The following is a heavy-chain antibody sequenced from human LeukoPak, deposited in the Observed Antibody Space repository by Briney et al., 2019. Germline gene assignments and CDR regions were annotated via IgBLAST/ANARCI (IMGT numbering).Heavy chain of an antibody. CDR3: ASLGSGYYVNFFDP. Sequence: PGGSVRLSCAASGLTFSNHWMSWVRHAPGMGLEWVANIKQDGGETYYMNSVKGRFTISRDNAKNALYLHMSRLRVEDTAVYYCASLGSGYYVNFFDPWGQGTLVTVSS. CDR1: GLTFSNHW. CDR2: IKQDGGET. D-gene: IGHD3-3*01. V-gene: IGHV3-7*01. J-gene: IGHJ5*02.